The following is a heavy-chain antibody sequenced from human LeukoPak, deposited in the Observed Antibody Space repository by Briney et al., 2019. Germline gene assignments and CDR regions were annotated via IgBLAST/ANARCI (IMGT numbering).Heavy chain of an antibody. V-gene: IGHV3-33*01. D-gene: IGHD5-18*01. J-gene: IGHJ4*02. CDR2: IWHDGSKT. Sequence: GRSLRLSCEAPGFTFSSYGMHWVRQAPGKGLEWVAVIWHDGSKTFYADSVKGRFTFTRDNSKNTLYLQMNSLRAEDTAVYYCARELNVDTAMAFDYWGQGALVIVSS. CDR3: ARELNVDTAMAFDY. CDR1: GFTFSSYG.